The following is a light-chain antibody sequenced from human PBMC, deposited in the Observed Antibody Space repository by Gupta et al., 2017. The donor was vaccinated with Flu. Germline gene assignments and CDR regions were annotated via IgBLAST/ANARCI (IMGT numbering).Light chain of an antibody. Sequence: SSLSASTGDRVTITFRASQGISSYLAWYQQKPGKAPKLLIYAASTLQSGVPSRFSGSGYGTDFTLTISCRQSEDFATYYCQQYESYPLFTFGHGTKVDMK. J-gene: IGKJ3*01. CDR2: AAS. CDR3: QQYESYPLFT. V-gene: IGKV1-8*01. CDR1: QGISSY.